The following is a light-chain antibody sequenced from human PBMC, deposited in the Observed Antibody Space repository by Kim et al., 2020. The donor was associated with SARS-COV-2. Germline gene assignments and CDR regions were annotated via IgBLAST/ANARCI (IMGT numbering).Light chain of an antibody. CDR3: CSYAGSYTEV. CDR2: DVS. Sequence: QSALTQPRSVSGSPGQSVTISCTGTSSDVGGYNYVSWYQQHPGKAPKLMIYDVSKRPSGVPDRFSGSKSGNTASLTISGLQGEDEADYYCCSYAGSYTEVFGGGTKVTVL. CDR1: SSDVGGYNY. V-gene: IGLV2-11*01. J-gene: IGLJ2*01.